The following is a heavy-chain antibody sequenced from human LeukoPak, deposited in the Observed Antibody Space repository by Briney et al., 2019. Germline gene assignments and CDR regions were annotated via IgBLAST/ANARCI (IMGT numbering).Heavy chain of an antibody. Sequence: GGSLRLSCAASGFTFSSYSMNWVRQAPGKGLEWVSSISSSSYIYYADSVKGRFTISRDNAKNSLYLQMNSLRAEDTAVYYCARFYYDSSGFAFDIWGQGTMVTVS. CDR3: ARFYYDSSGFAFDI. J-gene: IGHJ3*02. CDR2: ISSSSYI. D-gene: IGHD3-22*01. CDR1: GFTFSSYS. V-gene: IGHV3-21*01.